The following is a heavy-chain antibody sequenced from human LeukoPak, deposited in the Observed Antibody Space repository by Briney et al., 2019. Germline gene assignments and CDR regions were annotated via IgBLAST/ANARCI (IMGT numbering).Heavy chain of an antibody. V-gene: IGHV4-34*01. Sequence: SSETLSLTCAVYGGSFSGYYWSWIRQPPGKGLEWIGEINHSGSTNYNPSLKSRVTISVDTSKNQFSLKLSSVTAADTAVYYCARAQDTFGGVIALDYWGQGTLVTVSS. CDR1: GGSFSGYY. CDR2: INHSGST. D-gene: IGHD3-16*02. CDR3: ARAQDTFGGVIALDY. J-gene: IGHJ4*02.